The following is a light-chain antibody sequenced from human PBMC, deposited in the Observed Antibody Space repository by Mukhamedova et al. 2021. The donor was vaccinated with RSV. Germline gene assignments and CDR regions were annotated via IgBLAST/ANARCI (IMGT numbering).Light chain of an antibody. Sequence: WYQRRVHGKAPNLLIYKASILNSGVPSRFSGSGSGTEFALTISSLQPDDFATYYCQQYDTYPRTFGQGTKVEIK. CDR2: KAS. J-gene: IGKJ1*01. CDR3: QQYDTYPRT. V-gene: IGKV1-5*03.